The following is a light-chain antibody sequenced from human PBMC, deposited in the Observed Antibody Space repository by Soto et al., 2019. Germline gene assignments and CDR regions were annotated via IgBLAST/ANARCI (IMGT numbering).Light chain of an antibody. V-gene: IGLV2-8*01. CDR1: SSDVGNYKY. Sequence: QSALTQSPSASGSPGQSVTISCTGPSSDVGNYKYVSWYQQHPGKAPKLMIYEVSKRPSGVPDRFSGSKSGNTASLTVSGLQVEDEADYYCSSYAGSNLWVFGGGTKVTVL. CDR3: SSYAGSNLWV. CDR2: EVS. J-gene: IGLJ3*02.